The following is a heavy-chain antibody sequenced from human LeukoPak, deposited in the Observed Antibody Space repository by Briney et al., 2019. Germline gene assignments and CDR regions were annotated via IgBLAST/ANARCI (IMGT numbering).Heavy chain of an antibody. D-gene: IGHD3-22*01. CDR3: ARGREIVDGSFDY. J-gene: IGHJ4*02. V-gene: IGHV4-39*07. CDR2: IYYSGST. Sequence: SETLSLTCTVSGGSISSSSYYWGWIRQPPGKGLEWIGSIYYSGSTYYNPSLKSRVTISVDTSKNQFSLKLSSVTAADTAVYYCARGREIVDGSFDYWGQGTLVTVSS. CDR1: GGSISSSSYY.